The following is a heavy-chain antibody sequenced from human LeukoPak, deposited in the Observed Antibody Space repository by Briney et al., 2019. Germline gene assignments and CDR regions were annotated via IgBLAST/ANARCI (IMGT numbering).Heavy chain of an antibody. J-gene: IGHJ4*02. CDR1: GYSFTTYW. Sequence: GESLKTSCQVSGYSFTTYWIGWVGQMPGKGLEWMGIIYPGDSDTTYSPSFQGQVTISADKSINTAYLQWSSLKASDTAMYYCARHGSGSGTYRSFDSWGQGTLVTVSS. D-gene: IGHD3-10*01. CDR2: IYPGDSDT. CDR3: ARHGSGSGTYRSFDS. V-gene: IGHV5-51*01.